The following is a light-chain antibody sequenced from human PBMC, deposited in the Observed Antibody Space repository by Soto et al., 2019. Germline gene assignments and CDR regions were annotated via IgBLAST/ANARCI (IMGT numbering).Light chain of an antibody. CDR1: SSDVGGYNF. CDR3: ISYAGSNSVI. J-gene: IGLJ2*01. CDR2: EVS. V-gene: IGLV2-8*01. Sequence: QSVLTQPPSASGSPGQSVTISCTGTSSDVGGYNFVSWYQHHPGKAPKVLIYEVSKRPSGVPDRFSGSKSGNTASLTVSGLQTEDEADYYCISYAGSNSVILGGGTKVTVL.